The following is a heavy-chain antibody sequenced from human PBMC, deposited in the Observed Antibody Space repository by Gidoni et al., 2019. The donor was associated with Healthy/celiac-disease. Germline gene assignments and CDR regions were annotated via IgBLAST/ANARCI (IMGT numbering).Heavy chain of an antibody. CDR2: SSGDGGST. V-gene: IGHV3-43*02. Sequence: EVQLVESGGGVVQPGGSLRLSCAAAGFTLDDYAMHWVRQAPGKGLEWVSLSSGDGGSTYYSDSVKGRFTISRDNSKNSLYLQMNSLRTEDTALYYCAKDIYGSSWYRYYYYYGMDVWGQGTTVTVSS. J-gene: IGHJ6*02. CDR1: GFTLDDYA. CDR3: AKDIYGSSWYRYYYYYGMDV. D-gene: IGHD6-13*01.